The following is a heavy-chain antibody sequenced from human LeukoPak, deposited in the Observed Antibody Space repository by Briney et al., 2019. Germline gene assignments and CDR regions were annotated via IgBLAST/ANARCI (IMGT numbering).Heavy chain of an antibody. D-gene: IGHD3-10*01. CDR2: IYYSGST. V-gene: IGHV4-39*01. Sequence: NPSETLSLTCTVSGGSISSSSYYWGWIRQPPGKGLEWIGSIYYSGSTYYNPSLKSRVTISVDTSKNQFSLKLSSVTAADTAVYYCARHITVEAYYYGSGSYNFDYWGQGTLVTVSS. CDR1: GGSISSSSYY. CDR3: ARHITVEAYYYGSGSYNFDY. J-gene: IGHJ4*02.